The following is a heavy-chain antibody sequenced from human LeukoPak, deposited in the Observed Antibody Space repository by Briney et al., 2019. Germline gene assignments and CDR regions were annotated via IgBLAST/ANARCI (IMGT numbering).Heavy chain of an antibody. J-gene: IGHJ5*02. CDR2: INPSGGST. D-gene: IGHD3-3*01. CDR1: GYTFTSYG. V-gene: IGHV1-46*01. Sequence: ASVKVSCKASGYTFTSYGISWVRQAPGQGLEWMGIINPSGGSTNYAQKFQGRVTMTRDMSTSTVHMELSSLRSEDTAVYYCAKEPVTIFGLVRTQTTKRPHRFDPWGQGTLVTVSS. CDR3: AKEPVTIFGLVRTQTTKRPHRFDP.